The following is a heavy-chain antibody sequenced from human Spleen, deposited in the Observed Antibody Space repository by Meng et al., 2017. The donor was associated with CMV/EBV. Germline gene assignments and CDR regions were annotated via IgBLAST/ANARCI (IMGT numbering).Heavy chain of an antibody. CDR1: GGSISSGTYY. J-gene: IGHJ3*02. V-gene: IGHV4-39*07. Sequence: SETLSLTCTVSGGSISSGTYYWGWVRQPPGKGLEWIGSIYYSGSTYYNPSLKSRVTISVDTSKNQFSLKLSSVTAADTAVYYCAREPPSNLRFLEWDPFDIWGQGTMVTVSS. D-gene: IGHD3-3*01. CDR3: AREPPSNLRFLEWDPFDI. CDR2: IYYSGST.